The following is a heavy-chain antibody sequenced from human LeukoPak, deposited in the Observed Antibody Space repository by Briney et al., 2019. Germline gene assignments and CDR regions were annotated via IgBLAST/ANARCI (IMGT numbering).Heavy chain of an antibody. CDR3: ARGKYPSFDN. V-gene: IGHV6-1*01. CDR1: GDSIFTNNVA. CDR2: TYYSSKWSF. D-gene: IGHD6-6*01. J-gene: IGHJ4*02. Sequence: SQTLSLSCAISGDSIFTNNVAWNWIRQSPSRGLEWLGRTYYSSKWSFDYAVSVQSRITLNADTSKTQFSLQLSSVTPEDTAVYYCARGKYPSFDNWGQGTLVTVSS.